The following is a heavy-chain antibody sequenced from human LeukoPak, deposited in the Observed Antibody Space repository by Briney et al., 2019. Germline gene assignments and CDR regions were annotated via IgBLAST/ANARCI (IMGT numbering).Heavy chain of an antibody. CDR3: AKITYNYDSRGNYYFDY. J-gene: IGHJ4*02. CDR1: GFTFSGYW. Sequence: PGGSLRLSCAASGFTFSGYWMSWVRQAPGKGLEWVANIKQDGSEKYYVDSVRGRFTISRDNAKNSLYLQMNSLRAEDTAVYYCAKITYNYDSRGNYYFDYWGQGTLVTVSS. CDR2: IKQDGSEK. V-gene: IGHV3-7*01. D-gene: IGHD3-22*01.